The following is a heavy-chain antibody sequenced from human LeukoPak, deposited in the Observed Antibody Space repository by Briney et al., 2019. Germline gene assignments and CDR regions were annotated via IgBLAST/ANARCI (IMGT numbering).Heavy chain of an antibody. V-gene: IGHV3-66*01. J-gene: IGHJ4*02. CDR3: AREKRTDYGSGSYSLGLYFDY. CDR1: GFTFSSYA. CDR2: IYSGGST. D-gene: IGHD3-10*01. Sequence: PGGSLRLSCAASGFTFSSYAMSWVRQAPGKGLEWVSVIYSGGSTYYADSVKGRFTISRDNSKNTLYLQMNSLRAEDTAVYYCAREKRTDYGSGSYSLGLYFDYWGQGTLVTVSS.